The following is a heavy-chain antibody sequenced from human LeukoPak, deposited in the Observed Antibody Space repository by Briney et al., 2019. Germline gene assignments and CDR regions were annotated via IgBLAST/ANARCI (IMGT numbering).Heavy chain of an antibody. V-gene: IGHV4-30-4*01. CDR1: GGSISSGDYY. D-gene: IGHD3-10*01. CDR2: IYYSGST. Sequence: SETLSLTCTVSGGSISSGDYYWSWIRQPPGKGLEWIGYIYYSGSTYYNPSLKSRVTISVDTSKNQFSLKLSSVTAADTAVYYCARGTLATGGSGSDFDYWGQGTLVTVSS. J-gene: IGHJ4*02. CDR3: ARGTLATGGSGSDFDY.